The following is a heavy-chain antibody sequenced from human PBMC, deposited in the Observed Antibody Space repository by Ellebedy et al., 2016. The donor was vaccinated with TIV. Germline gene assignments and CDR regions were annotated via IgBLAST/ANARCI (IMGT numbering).Heavy chain of an antibody. J-gene: IGHJ4*02. D-gene: IGHD2-15*01. V-gene: IGHV3-48*02. CDR1: GFTFSSYS. CDR2: ISSSSSTI. Sequence: GGSLRLXXAASGFTFSSYSMNWVRQAPGKGLEWVSYISSSSSTIYYADSVKGRFTISRDNAKNSLYLQMNSLRDEDTAVYYCSGGSLTADPSFGPRGKFDYWGQGTLVTVSS. CDR3: SGGSLTADPSFGPRGKFDY.